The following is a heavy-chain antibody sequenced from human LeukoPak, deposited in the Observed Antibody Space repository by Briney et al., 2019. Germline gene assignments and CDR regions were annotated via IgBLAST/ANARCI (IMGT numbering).Heavy chain of an antibody. CDR1: GFTFSSYG. CDR2: IWYDGSNK. CDR3: ARDDGLGATDY. D-gene: IGHD1-26*01. V-gene: IGHV3-33*01. J-gene: IGHJ4*02. Sequence: PGGSLRLSCAASGFTFSSYGMHWVRQAPGEGLEWVAVIWYDGSNKYYADSVKGRFTISRDNSKNTLYLQMNSLRAEDTAVYYCARDDGLGATDYWGQGTLVTVSS.